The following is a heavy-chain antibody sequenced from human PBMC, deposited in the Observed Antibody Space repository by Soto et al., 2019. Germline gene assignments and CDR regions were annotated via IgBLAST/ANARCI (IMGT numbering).Heavy chain of an antibody. D-gene: IGHD3-22*01. CDR1: GFTFSRYS. J-gene: IGHJ3*02. CDR3: ATDYYFDTSARIGVFDI. V-gene: IGHV3-21*01. Sequence: PGGSLRLSCAASGFTFSRYSMTWVRQTPGKGLEWVSSITTRSDVYYADSLKGRFTISRDNAKNSLYLQMNSLRAEDTAVYYCATDYYFDTSARIGVFDIWGQGTMVTVSS. CDR2: ITTRSDV.